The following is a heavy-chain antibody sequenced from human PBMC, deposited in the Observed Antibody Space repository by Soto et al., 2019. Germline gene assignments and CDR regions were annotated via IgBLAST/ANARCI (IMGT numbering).Heavy chain of an antibody. CDR2: ISSSSSTI. J-gene: IGHJ5*02. Sequence: EVQLVESGGGLVQPGGSLRLSCAASGFTFSSYSMNWVRQAPGKGLEWVSYISSSSSTIYYADSVKGRFTISRDNAKNSLYLQINSLRDEDTAVYYCARDTRAVGYSYGEAPAWGQGTLVTVSS. V-gene: IGHV3-48*02. CDR1: GFTFSSYS. D-gene: IGHD5-18*01. CDR3: ARDTRAVGYSYGEAPA.